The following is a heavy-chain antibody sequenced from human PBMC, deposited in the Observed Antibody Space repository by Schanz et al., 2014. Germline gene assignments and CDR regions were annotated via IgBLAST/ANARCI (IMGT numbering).Heavy chain of an antibody. Sequence: QVQLVQSGGEVKKPGASATVSCKASGYTFNNHGISWVRQAPGQGLEWMGWISVYHGHTNYAEKVHGRVTMTTDTSTSTVYMELRGLRSEDTAVYYCARDGEAAAGCDYWGQGTLVTVSS. V-gene: IGHV1-18*01. CDR1: GYTFNNHG. D-gene: IGHD6-13*01. J-gene: IGHJ4*02. CDR3: ARDGEAAAGCDY. CDR2: ISVYHGHT.